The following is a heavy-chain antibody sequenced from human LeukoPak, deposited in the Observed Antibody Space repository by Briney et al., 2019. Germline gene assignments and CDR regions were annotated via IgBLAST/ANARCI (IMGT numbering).Heavy chain of an antibody. Sequence: SVKVSCKASGGTFSSYTISWVRQAPGQGLEWMGRIIPILGIANYAQKFQGRVTITADKSTSTAYMELSSLRSEDTAVYYCARVPFTVTAQYWFDPWGQGTLVTVSS. CDR1: GGTFSSYT. CDR3: ARVPFTVTAQYWFDP. J-gene: IGHJ5*02. D-gene: IGHD4-17*01. V-gene: IGHV1-69*02. CDR2: IIPILGIA.